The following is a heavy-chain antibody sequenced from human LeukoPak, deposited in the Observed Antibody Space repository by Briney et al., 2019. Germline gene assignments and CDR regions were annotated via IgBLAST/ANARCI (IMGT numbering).Heavy chain of an antibody. V-gene: IGHV1-46*01. D-gene: IGHD3-10*01. CDR1: GYTFTSYY. J-gene: IGHJ6*03. Sequence: ASVKVSCKASGYTFTSYYMHWVRQAPRQGLEWMGIINPSGGSTSYEQKFQGRVTMTRDTSTSTVYMELSSLRYEDTAVYYCARGPRITLVRGGQWYYYMDVWGKGTTVTISS. CDR3: ARGPRITLVRGGQWYYYMDV. CDR2: INPSGGST.